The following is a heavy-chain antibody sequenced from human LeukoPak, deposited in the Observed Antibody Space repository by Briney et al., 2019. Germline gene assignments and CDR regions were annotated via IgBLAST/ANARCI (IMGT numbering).Heavy chain of an antibody. CDR1: GFTFSSYW. Sequence: GGSLRLSCAASGFTFSSYWMSWVRQVPGKGLEWVANINQDGSEKYYVNSVKGRFTISRDNAKNSRYLEMNSLRAEDTAVYYCGRPPRRALEIWGQGTVVTVSS. J-gene: IGHJ3*02. V-gene: IGHV3-7*05. CDR3: GRPPRRALEI. CDR2: INQDGSEK.